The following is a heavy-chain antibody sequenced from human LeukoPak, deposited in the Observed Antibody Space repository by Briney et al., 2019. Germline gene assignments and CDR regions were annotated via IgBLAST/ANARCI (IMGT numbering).Heavy chain of an antibody. CDR3: ARGALGYCSGGSCYPEYYFDY. CDR2: IYHSGST. V-gene: IGHV4-30-2*01. Sequence: SETLSLTCAVSGGSISSGGYSWSWIRQPPGKGLEWIGYIYHSGSTYYNPFLKSRVTISVDRSKNQFSLKLSSVTAADTAVYYCARGALGYCSGGSCYPEYYFDYWGQGTLVTVSS. CDR1: GGSISSGGYS. D-gene: IGHD2-15*01. J-gene: IGHJ4*02.